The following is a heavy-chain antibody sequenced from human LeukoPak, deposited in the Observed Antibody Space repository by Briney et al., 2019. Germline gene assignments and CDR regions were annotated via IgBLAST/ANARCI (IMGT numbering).Heavy chain of an antibody. CDR2: ISSSSSYI. Sequence: TGGSLRLSCAASGFTFSSYSMNWVRQAPGKGLEWVSSISSSSSYIYYADSVKGRFTISRDNAKNSLYLQMNSLRAEDTAVYYCARDAGIAARGFGYWGQGTLVTVSS. V-gene: IGHV3-21*01. D-gene: IGHD6-6*01. CDR1: GFTFSSYS. CDR3: ARDAGIAARGFGY. J-gene: IGHJ4*02.